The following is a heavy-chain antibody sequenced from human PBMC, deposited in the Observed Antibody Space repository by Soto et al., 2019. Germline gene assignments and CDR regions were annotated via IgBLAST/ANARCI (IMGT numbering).Heavy chain of an antibody. D-gene: IGHD3-16*01. CDR3: ARDQSGGGRSYYYYGMDV. CDR1: GYTFTSYY. V-gene: IGHV1-46*01. J-gene: IGHJ6*02. Sequence: ASVKVSCKASGYTFTSYYMHWVRQAPGQGLEWMGIINPSGGSTSYAQKFQGRVTMTRDTSTSTVYMELSSLRSEDTAVYYCARDQSGGGRSYYYYGMDVWGQGTTVTVSS. CDR2: INPSGGST.